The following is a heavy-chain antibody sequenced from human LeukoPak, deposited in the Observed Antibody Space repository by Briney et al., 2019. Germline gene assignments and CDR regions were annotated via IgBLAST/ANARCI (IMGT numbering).Heavy chain of an antibody. CDR3: ARDRINYGDYPNWFDP. J-gene: IGHJ5*02. CDR1: GYTFSEYH. Sequence: ASVKVYCRAVGYTFSEYHIHWVRQAPGQGPEWMGWINPNSGGTNYGDKFHGRITMTRDTSISTVYMQLSRLNTDDTAMYFCARDRINYGDYPNWFDPWGQGTLVTVSS. CDR2: INPNSGGT. D-gene: IGHD3-16*01. V-gene: IGHV1-2*02.